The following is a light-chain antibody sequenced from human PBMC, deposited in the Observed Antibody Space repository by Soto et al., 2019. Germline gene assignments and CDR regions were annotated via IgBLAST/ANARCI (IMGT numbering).Light chain of an antibody. CDR3: QQRINWPLT. J-gene: IGKJ4*01. CDR2: DVS. V-gene: IGKV3-11*01. Sequence: EIILTQSPATLSLSPGERATLSCRASQSVTTFLAWYQQIPGQSPSLLVYDVSKRATGIPARFSGSGSGTDFTHTISSLEPEDFAVYYCQQRINWPLTFGGGTKVEIK. CDR1: QSVTTF.